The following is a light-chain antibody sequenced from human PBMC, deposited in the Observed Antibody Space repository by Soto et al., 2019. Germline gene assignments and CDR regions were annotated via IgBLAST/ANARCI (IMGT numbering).Light chain of an antibody. Sequence: QMTQSPSTLSASAGDTVTITCRASQSISTFLAWYQQKPGKAPKLLIFDASSLKSGVPSRFSGSGSGTEFTLTISSLQPDDFATYDCQQYDSYSWTFGQGTKVEIK. V-gene: IGKV1-5*01. CDR3: QQYDSYSWT. J-gene: IGKJ1*01. CDR1: QSISTF. CDR2: DAS.